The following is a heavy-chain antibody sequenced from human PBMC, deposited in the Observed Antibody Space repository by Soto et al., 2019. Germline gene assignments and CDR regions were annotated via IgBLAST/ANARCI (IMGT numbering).Heavy chain of an antibody. CDR1: GYSFTSYW. CDR3: ARHTYYYGSGSYYEQGWFDP. Sequence: GESLKISCKGSGYSFTSYWISWVRQMPGKGLEWMGRIDPSDSYTNYSPSFQGHVTISADKSISTAYLQWSSLKASDTAMYYCARHTYYYGSGSYYEQGWFDPWGQGTLVTSPQ. CDR2: IDPSDSYT. D-gene: IGHD3-10*01. V-gene: IGHV5-10-1*01. J-gene: IGHJ5*02.